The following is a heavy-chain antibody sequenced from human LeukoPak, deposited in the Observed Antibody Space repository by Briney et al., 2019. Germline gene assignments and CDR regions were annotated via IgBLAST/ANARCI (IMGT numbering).Heavy chain of an antibody. CDR1: GGSFSGYY. Sequence: SETLSLTCAVYGGSFSGYYWSWIRQPPGKGLEWIGEINHSGSTNYNPSLKSRVTISVDTSKNQFSLKLSSVTAADTAVYFCARDPQGGTTSDAFDIWGQGTKVTVSS. CDR3: ARDPQGGTTSDAFDI. J-gene: IGHJ3*02. CDR2: INHSGST. D-gene: IGHD1-1*01. V-gene: IGHV4-34*01.